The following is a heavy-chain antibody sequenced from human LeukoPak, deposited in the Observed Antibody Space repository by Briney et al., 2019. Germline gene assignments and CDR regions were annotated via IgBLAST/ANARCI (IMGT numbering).Heavy chain of an antibody. V-gene: IGHV4-4*07. Sequence: SETLSLTCTVSGASISTYYWSWIRQPAGKGLEWIGRIYVSGTTNYNPSLKSRVTMSVDTSKNQFSLKLSSVTAADTAVYYCARQNWNTGWFDPWGQGTLVTVSS. CDR1: GASISTYY. CDR2: IYVSGTT. D-gene: IGHD1/OR15-1a*01. CDR3: ARQNWNTGWFDP. J-gene: IGHJ5*02.